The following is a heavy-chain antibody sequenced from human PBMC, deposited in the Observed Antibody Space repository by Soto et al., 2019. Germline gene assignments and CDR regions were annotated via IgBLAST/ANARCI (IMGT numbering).Heavy chain of an antibody. V-gene: IGHV1-2*02. CDR1: GYTFTGHY. J-gene: IGHJ4*02. D-gene: IGHD1-26*01. CDR3: GRGRSGQIVVFY. Sequence: ASVKVSCKASGYTFTGHYIHWVRQAPEQGPEWMGEIGPESGATRYAQKFQGRVTMTRDTPITTVYMELKNLSPDDTAVYYCGRGRSGQIVVFYWGQGTPVTVS. CDR2: IGPESGAT.